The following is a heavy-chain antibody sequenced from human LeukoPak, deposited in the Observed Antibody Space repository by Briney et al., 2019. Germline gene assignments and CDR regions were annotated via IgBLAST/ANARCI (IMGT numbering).Heavy chain of an antibody. CDR3: TTEEY. Sequence: GGSLRLSCAASEFSVGSNYMTWVRQAPGKGLEWVSLIYSGGSTYYADSVKGRFTISRDNSKNTLYLQMNSLKTEDTAVYYCTTEEYWGQGTLVTVSS. V-gene: IGHV3-66*01. J-gene: IGHJ4*02. CDR2: IYSGGST. CDR1: EFSVGSNY.